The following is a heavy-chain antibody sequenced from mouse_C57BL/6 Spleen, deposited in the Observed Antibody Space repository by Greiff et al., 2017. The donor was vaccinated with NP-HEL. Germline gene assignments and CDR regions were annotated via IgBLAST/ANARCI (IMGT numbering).Heavy chain of an antibody. CDR2: IYPRSGNT. Sequence: QVQLQQSGAELARPGASVKLSCKASGYTFTSYGISWVKQRTGQGLEWIGEIYPRSGNTYYNEKFKGKATLTADKSSSTAYMVLRSLTSEDSAVYFCARRGGPYYFAYWGQGTTLTVSS. V-gene: IGHV1-81*01. J-gene: IGHJ2*01. CDR3: ARRGGPYYFAY. D-gene: IGHD1-1*02. CDR1: GYTFTSYG.